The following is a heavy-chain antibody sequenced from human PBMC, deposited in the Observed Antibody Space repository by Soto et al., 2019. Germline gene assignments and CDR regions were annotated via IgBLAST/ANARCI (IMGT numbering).Heavy chain of an antibody. V-gene: IGHV4-31*03. CDR1: GGSISGGVYY. CDR3: ARARGFGELLFFWFDP. D-gene: IGHD3-10*01. Sequence: SETLSLTCTVSGGSISGGVYYWSWIRHHPGKGLEWIGYIYYSGITYYNPSLKSRVTISVDTSKNQFSLKLSSVTAADTAVYYCARARGFGELLFFWFDPWGQGTLVTVSS. J-gene: IGHJ5*02. CDR2: IYYSGIT.